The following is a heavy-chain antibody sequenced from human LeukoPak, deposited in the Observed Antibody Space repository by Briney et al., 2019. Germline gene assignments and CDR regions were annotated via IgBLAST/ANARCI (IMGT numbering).Heavy chain of an antibody. J-gene: IGHJ5*02. D-gene: IGHD6-19*01. CDR1: GGSISSYY. CDR2: IYYSGST. Sequence: PSETLSLTCTVSGGSISSYYWSWIRQPPGKGLEWIGYIYYSGSTNYNPSLKSRVTISVDTSKNQFSLKLSSVTAADTAVYYCARVEIAVAGDNWFDPWGQGTLVTVSS. V-gene: IGHV4-59*12. CDR3: ARVEIAVAGDNWFDP.